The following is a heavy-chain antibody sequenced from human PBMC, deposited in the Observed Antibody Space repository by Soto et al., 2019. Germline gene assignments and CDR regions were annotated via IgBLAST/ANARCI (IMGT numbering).Heavy chain of an antibody. CDR2: IYYSGST. D-gene: IGHD6-13*01. CDR3: ATDSSSCDRDGNYYYGMDV. V-gene: IGHV4-31*03. Sequence: QVQLQESGPGLVKPSQTLSLTCTVSGGSISSGGYYWSWIRQHPGKGLEWIGYIYYSGSTYYNPSLQSRVTISVDTSKSQFSLKLSSVTAAYTAVYYCATDSSSCDRDGNYYYGMDVWGQGTTVTVSS. CDR1: GGSISSGGYY. J-gene: IGHJ6*02.